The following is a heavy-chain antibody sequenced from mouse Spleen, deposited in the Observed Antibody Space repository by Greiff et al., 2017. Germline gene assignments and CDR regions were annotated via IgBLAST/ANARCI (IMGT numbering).Heavy chain of an antibody. J-gene: IGHJ2*01. Sequence: QVQLQQPGAELVRPGSSVKLSCKASGYTFTSYWKHWVKQRPIQGLEWIGNIDPSDSETHYNQKFKDKATLTVDKSSSTAYMQLSSLTSEDSAVYYCARKIDGNFHYFDYWGQGTTLTVSS. D-gene: IGHD2-1*01. CDR2: IDPSDSET. V-gene: IGHV1-52*01. CDR3: ARKIDGNFHYFDY. CDR1: GYTFTSYW.